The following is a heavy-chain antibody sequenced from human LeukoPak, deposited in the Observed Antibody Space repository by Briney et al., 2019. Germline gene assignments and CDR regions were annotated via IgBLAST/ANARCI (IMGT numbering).Heavy chain of an antibody. CDR2: ISSNGGST. D-gene: IGHD1-26*01. Sequence: GSLRLSCAASGFIFSNNEMNWVRQAPGKGLEYVSAISSNGGSTCYANSVKGRFTISRDNSKNTLYLQMGSLRAEDMAVYYCAVGAGRSYWGQGTLVTVSS. V-gene: IGHV3-64*01. CDR3: AVGAGRSY. CDR1: GFIFSNNE. J-gene: IGHJ4*02.